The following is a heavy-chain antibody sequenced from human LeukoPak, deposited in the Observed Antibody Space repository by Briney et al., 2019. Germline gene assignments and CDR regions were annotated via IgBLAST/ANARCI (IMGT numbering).Heavy chain of an antibody. Sequence: SETLSLTCTVSGGSISNYWSWIRQPAGKGLEWIGRIYTSGSTNYNPSLKSRVTMSVDTSKNQFSLKLSSVTAADTAVYYCARNYDFWSGGKTWFDPWGQGTLVTVSS. CDR3: ARNYDFWSGGKTWFDP. CDR2: IYTSGST. J-gene: IGHJ5*02. CDR1: GGSISNY. V-gene: IGHV4-4*07. D-gene: IGHD3-3*01.